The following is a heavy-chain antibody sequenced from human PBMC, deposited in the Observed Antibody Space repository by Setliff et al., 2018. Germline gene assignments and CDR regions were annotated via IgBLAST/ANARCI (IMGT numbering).Heavy chain of an antibody. J-gene: IGHJ4*02. CDR1: GYSISSGYY. V-gene: IGHV4-38-2*02. D-gene: IGHD3-22*01. CDR2: FFHTGST. CDR3: ARHLWGRYMADSSDYFDY. Sequence: SETLSLTCTVSGYSISSGYYWGWIRQPPGKGLEWLGSFFHTGSTYYKSSLESRVTMSVDTSNNQFSLKLSSVTAADTAVYYCARHLWGRYMADSSDYFDYWGQGSLVTVSS.